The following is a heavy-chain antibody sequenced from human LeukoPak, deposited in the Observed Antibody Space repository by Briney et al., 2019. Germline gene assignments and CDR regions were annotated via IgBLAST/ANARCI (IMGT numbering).Heavy chain of an antibody. Sequence: PGGSLRLSCAASGFTVSSNYMSWVRQAPGKGLEWVSVIYSGGSTYYADSVKGRFTISRDNSKNTLYLQMNSLRAEDTAVYYCARDTYYYGSGSYSYWGQGTLVTVSS. CDR2: IYSGGST. V-gene: IGHV3-53*01. CDR1: GFTVSSNY. J-gene: IGHJ4*02. CDR3: ARDTYYYGSGSYSY. D-gene: IGHD3-10*01.